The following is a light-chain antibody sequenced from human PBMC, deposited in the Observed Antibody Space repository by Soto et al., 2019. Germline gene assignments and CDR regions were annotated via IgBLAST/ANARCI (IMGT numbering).Light chain of an antibody. J-gene: IGLJ2*01. CDR3: AAWDDSLRVV. V-gene: IGLV1-47*02. Sequence: QSVLTQPPSASGTPWQRVTISCSGSRYNIGTNYVYWYQQLPGTAPKLLIYNDNQRPSGVPDRFSGSKSGTSASLAISGLRSEDEADYFCAAWDDSLRVVFGGGTKLTVL. CDR1: RYNIGTNY. CDR2: NDN.